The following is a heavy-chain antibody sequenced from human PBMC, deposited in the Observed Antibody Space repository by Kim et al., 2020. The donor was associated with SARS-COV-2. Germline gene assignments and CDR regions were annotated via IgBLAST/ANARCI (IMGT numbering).Heavy chain of an antibody. J-gene: IGHJ6*02. D-gene: IGHD3-10*01. V-gene: IGHV1-69*13. CDR2: IIPIFGTA. CDR1: GGTFSSYA. Sequence: SVKVSCKASGGTFSSYAISWVRQAPGQGLEWMGGIIPIFGTANYAQKFQGRVTITADESTSTAYMELSSLRSEDTAVYYCARNPGDGSGSYSGGVYYYYYGMDVWGQGTTVTVSS. CDR3: ARNPGDGSGSYSGGVYYYYYGMDV.